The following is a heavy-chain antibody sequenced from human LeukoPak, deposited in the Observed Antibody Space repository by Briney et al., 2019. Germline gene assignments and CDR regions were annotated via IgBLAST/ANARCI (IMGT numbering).Heavy chain of an antibody. CDR3: ARSRRVPAATIDNWFDP. V-gene: IGHV1-2*02. D-gene: IGHD2-2*01. Sequence: ASVKVSCKASGYTFTSYYMHWVRQAPEQGLEWMGWINPNSGGTNYAQKFQGRVTMTRDTSISTAYMELSRLRSDDTAVYYCARSRRVPAATIDNWFDPWGQGTLVTVSS. J-gene: IGHJ5*02. CDR1: GYTFTSYY. CDR2: INPNSGGT.